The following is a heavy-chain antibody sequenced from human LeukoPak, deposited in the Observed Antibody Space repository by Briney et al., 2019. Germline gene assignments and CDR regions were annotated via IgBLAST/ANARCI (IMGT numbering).Heavy chain of an antibody. CDR1: GFTFSSYG. CDR2: ISGSGGST. J-gene: IGHJ6*03. CDR3: AKEGNWNDDYLYYMDV. V-gene: IGHV3-23*01. Sequence: PGGSLRLSCAASGFTFSSYGMSWVRQAPGKGLEWVSAISGSGGSTYYADSVKGRFTISRDNSKNTLYLQMNSLRAEDTAVYYCAKEGNWNDDYLYYMDVWGKGTTVTISS. D-gene: IGHD1-20*01.